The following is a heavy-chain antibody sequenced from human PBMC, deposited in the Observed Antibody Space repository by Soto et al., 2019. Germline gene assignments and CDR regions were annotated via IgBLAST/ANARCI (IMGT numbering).Heavy chain of an antibody. Sequence: QVQLVESGGGVVQPGRSLRLSCAASGFTFSSYGMHWVRQAPGKGLEWVPVISHDGSNKYYADSVKGRFTISRDNSKNTLYLQMNSLRAEDTAVYYWARGNGDYVAFDIWGQGTMVTVSS. CDR1: GFTFSSYG. CDR3: ARGNGDYVAFDI. CDR2: ISHDGSNK. V-gene: IGHV3-30*03. J-gene: IGHJ3*02. D-gene: IGHD4-17*01.